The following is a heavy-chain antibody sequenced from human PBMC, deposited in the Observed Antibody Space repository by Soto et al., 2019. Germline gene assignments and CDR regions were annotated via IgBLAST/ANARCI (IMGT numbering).Heavy chain of an antibody. CDR1: GGSISSYC. Sequence: QVQLQESGPGLVKPSETLSLTCTVSGGSISSYCWSWVRQPPGEGLEWIANICNSGGTNYNPSLKSRVVISVDTSRSQFSLKLSSVTAADTAVYYCARGVGRYGSSLDYWGQGTLVTVSS. V-gene: IGHV4-59*01. D-gene: IGHD1-26*01. J-gene: IGHJ4*02. CDR2: ICNSGGT. CDR3: ARGVGRYGSSLDY.